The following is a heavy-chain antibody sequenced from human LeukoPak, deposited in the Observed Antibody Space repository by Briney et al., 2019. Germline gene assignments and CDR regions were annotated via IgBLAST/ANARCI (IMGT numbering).Heavy chain of an antibody. CDR3: ARDLLEWPDAFDI. D-gene: IGHD3-3*01. Sequence: PSETLSLTCAVSGGSISSSNWWCWVRQPPGKGLEWIGEIYHSGSTNYNPSLKSRVTISVDKSKNQFSLKLSSVTAADTAVYYCARDLLEWPDAFDIWGQGTMVTVSS. V-gene: IGHV4-4*02. CDR2: IYHSGST. J-gene: IGHJ3*02. CDR1: GGSISSSNW.